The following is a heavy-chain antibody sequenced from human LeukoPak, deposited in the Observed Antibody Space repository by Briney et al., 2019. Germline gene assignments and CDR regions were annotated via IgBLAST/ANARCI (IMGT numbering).Heavy chain of an antibody. Sequence: GGSLRLSCAASGFTFSSYEMNWVRQAPGKGLEWVSYISSSGSTIYYADSVKGRFTISRDNAKNSLYLQMNSLRAEDTAVYYCARARPSGYYMDVWGKGTTVTISS. CDR1: GFTFSSYE. J-gene: IGHJ6*03. CDR2: ISSSGSTI. D-gene: IGHD6-6*01. CDR3: ARARPSGYYMDV. V-gene: IGHV3-48*03.